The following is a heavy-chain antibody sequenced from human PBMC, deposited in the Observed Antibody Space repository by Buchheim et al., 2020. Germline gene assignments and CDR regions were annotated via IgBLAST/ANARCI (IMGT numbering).Heavy chain of an antibody. CDR2: ITASGSSS. Sequence: EVLLLESGGDLVQPGGSLRLSCAVSGFTFSTYGMSWVRQAPGKGLEWLSGITASGSSSYYADSVKGRFPISRDNSINTLYLQMRSLRVEDTAVYYCAAFSSSGLWGQGTL. D-gene: IGHD3-10*01. CDR3: AAFSSSGL. J-gene: IGHJ4*02. V-gene: IGHV3-23*01. CDR1: GFTFSTYG.